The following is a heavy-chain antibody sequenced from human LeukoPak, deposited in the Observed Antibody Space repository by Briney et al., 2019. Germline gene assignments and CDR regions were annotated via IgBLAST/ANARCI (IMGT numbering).Heavy chain of an antibody. V-gene: IGHV1-69*05. D-gene: IGHD5-12*01. J-gene: IGHJ4*02. CDR2: IIPIFGTA. CDR3: ARIGGKDIVATIPDY. CDR1: GGTFSSYA. Sequence: GSSVKVSCKASGGTFSSYAISWVRQAPGQGLEWMGGIIPIFGTANYAQKFQGRVTMTRNTSISTAYMELSSLRSEDTAVYYCARIGGKDIVATIPDYWGQGTLVTVSS.